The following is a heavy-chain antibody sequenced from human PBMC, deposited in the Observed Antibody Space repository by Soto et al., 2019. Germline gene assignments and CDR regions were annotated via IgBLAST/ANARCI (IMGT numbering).Heavy chain of an antibody. CDR3: ARVDSYYGMDV. CDR2: IIPILGIA. D-gene: IGHD4-4*01. J-gene: IGHJ6*02. V-gene: IGHV1-69*02. CDR1: GGTFSSYT. Sequence: QVQLVQSGAEVKKPGSSVKVSCKASGGTFSSYTISWVRQAPGQGLEWMGRIIPILGIANYAQKFQGRVTFTADKTTSTAYMELSSLRSEDTAVSYCARVDSYYGMDVWGQGTTVTVSS.